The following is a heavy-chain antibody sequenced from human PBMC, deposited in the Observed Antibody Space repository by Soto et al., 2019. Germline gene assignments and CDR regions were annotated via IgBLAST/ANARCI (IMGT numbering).Heavy chain of an antibody. V-gene: IGHV4-39*01. CDR3: ARHPYTIFGEFDY. J-gene: IGHJ4*02. CDR1: GGSINSSGYY. CDR2: IYYSGST. Sequence: PSETLSLTCTVSGGSINSSGYYWGWIRQPPGKGLEWIGSIYYSGSTYYNPSLKSRVTISLDTSKKHFSLKLSSVTAADTAVYYCARHPYTIFGEFDYWGQGTLVTVPQ. D-gene: IGHD3-3*01.